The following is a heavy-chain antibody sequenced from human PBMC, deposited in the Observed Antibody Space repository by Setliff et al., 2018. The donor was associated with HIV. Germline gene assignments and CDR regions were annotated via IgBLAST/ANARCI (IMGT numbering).Heavy chain of an antibody. J-gene: IGHJ4*02. CDR2: IFYTGST. D-gene: IGHD3-9*01. V-gene: IGHV4-39*01. CDR3: ARQTRNRYDVLTGYSVL. Sequence: SETMSLTCSVSGDSIISDTYYWGWIRQPPGKGPEWIASIFYTGSTFYTSSLKSRVRISMDKPKDQFSLELTSVTTEDTAVFYCARQTRNRYDVLTGYSVLWGQGILVTVSS. CDR1: GDSIISDTYY.